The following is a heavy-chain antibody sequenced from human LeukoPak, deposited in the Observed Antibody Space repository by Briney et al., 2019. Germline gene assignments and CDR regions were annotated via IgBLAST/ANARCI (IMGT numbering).Heavy chain of an antibody. CDR1: GGSISSDGYY. CDR2: IYYSGSA. Sequence: SETLSLTCTVSGGSISSDGYYWGWIRQPPGKGLEWVASIYYSGSAYSNPSLKSRVTISVDTSENHFSLRLSSVTAADTAVYYCARASYLGYCSSTSCHPNNKFDYWGQGTLVTVSS. J-gene: IGHJ4*02. CDR3: ARASYLGYCSSTSCHPNNKFDY. V-gene: IGHV4-39*02. D-gene: IGHD2-2*01.